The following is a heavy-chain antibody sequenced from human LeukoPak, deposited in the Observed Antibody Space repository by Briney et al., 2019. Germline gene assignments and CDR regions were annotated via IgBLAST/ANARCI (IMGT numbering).Heavy chain of an antibody. D-gene: IGHD2-15*01. J-gene: IGHJ4*02. CDR3: AMCSGVSCYSDYFDY. CDR2: INFNSGGT. V-gene: IGHV1-2*02. CDR1: GYSFTGYY. Sequence: ASVKVSCKASGYSFTGYYMHWVRQAPGQGLEWMGWINFNSGGTNYAQKFQGRVTTTRDMSISTAYMELSRLRSDDTAVYYCAMCSGVSCYSDYFDYWGQGMLVTVSS.